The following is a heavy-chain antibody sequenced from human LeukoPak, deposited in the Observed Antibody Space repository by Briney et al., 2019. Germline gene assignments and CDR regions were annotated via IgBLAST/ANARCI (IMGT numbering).Heavy chain of an antibody. CDR3: ARAPYYDILTGLYSDY. CDR2: ISSSSSTI. J-gene: IGHJ4*02. Sequence: GGSLRLSCAASGFGVDSNYMNWVRQAPGKGLEWVSYISSSSSTIYYADSVKGRFTISRDNAKNSLYLQMNSLRAEDTAVYYCARAPYYDILTGLYSDYWGQGTLVTVSS. V-gene: IGHV3-48*04. D-gene: IGHD3-9*01. CDR1: GFGVDSNY.